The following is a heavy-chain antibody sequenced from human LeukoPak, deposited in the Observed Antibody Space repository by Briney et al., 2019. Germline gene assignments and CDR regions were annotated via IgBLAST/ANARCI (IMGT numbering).Heavy chain of an antibody. CDR3: ARAGYSSSWYPDGSKTFDY. V-gene: IGHV4-4*07. Sequence: SETLSLTCTVSGGSISSYYWSWIRQPAGKGLEWIGRIYTSGSTNYNPSLKSRVTMSVDTSKNQFSLKLSSVTAADTAVYYCARAGYSSSWYPDGSKTFDYWGQGTLVTVSS. CDR1: GGSISSYY. J-gene: IGHJ4*02. CDR2: IYTSGST. D-gene: IGHD6-13*01.